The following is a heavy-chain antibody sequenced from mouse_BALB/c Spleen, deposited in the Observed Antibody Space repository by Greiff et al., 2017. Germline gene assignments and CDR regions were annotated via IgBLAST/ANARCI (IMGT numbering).Heavy chain of an antibody. CDR3: AREVYYGSSAIDY. V-gene: IGHV1S74*01. Sequence: QVHLMQSGPQLVRPGASVKISCKASGYSFTSYWMHWVKQRPGQGLEWIGMIDPSDSATRFNQKFKDKATLTVDKSSSTAYMQLSSPTSEDSSDYNRAREVYYGSSAIDYWGQGTTVTVSS. D-gene: IGHD1-1*01. J-gene: IGHJ2*01. CDR2: IDPSDSAT. CDR1: GYSFTSYW.